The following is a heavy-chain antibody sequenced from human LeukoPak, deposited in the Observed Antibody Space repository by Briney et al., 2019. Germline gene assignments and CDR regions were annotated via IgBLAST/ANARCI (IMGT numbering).Heavy chain of an antibody. Sequence: NSGGSLRLSCAASGFTFSSYAMSWVRQMPGKGLEWMGIIYPGDSDTRYSPSFQGQVTISADKSISTAYLQWSSLKASDTAMYYCARLGGCSTRDLCVFDIWGQGAMVTVSS. J-gene: IGHJ3*02. CDR3: ARLGGCSTRDLCVFDI. CDR1: GFTFSSYA. CDR2: IYPGDSDT. V-gene: IGHV5-51*01. D-gene: IGHD2/OR15-2a*01.